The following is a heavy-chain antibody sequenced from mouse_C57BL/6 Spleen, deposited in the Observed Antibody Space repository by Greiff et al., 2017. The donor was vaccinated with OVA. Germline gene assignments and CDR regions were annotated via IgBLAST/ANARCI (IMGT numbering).Heavy chain of an antibody. V-gene: IGHV1-62-2*01. Sequence: LVESGAELVKPGASVKLSCKASGYTFTEYTIHWVKQRSGQGLEWIGWFYPGSGSIKYNEKFKDKATLTADKSSSTVYMELSRLTSEDSAVYFCARHEDYYGSSYYAMDYWGQGTSVTVSS. CDR3: ARHEDYYGSSYYAMDY. CDR1: GYTFTEYT. J-gene: IGHJ4*01. CDR2: FYPGSGSI. D-gene: IGHD1-1*01.